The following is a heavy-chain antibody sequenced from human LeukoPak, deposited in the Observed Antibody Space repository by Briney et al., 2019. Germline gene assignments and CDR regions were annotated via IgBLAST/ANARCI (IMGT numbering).Heavy chain of an antibody. CDR3: AKEGYYYDSSGYWGGFLDY. CDR2: ISGSGGST. V-gene: IGHV3-23*01. J-gene: IGHJ4*02. Sequence: SGGSLRLSCAASGFTFSSYAMSWVRQAPGKGLERVSAISGSGGSTYYADSVKGRFTISRGNSKNTLYLQMNSLRAEDTAVYYCAKEGYYYDSSGYWGGFLDYWGQGTLVTVSS. D-gene: IGHD3-22*01. CDR1: GFTFSSYA.